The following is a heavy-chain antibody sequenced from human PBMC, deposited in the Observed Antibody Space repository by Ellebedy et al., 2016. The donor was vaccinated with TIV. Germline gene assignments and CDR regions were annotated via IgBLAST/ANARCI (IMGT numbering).Heavy chain of an antibody. Sequence: GGSLRLXXAASGFTFSSYSMNWVRQAPGKGLEWVSSISSSSSYIYYADSVKGRFTISRDNAKNSLYLQMNSLRAEDTAVYYCARGHPIVVPAATVAFDIWGQGTMVTVSS. CDR3: ARGHPIVVPAATVAFDI. V-gene: IGHV3-21*01. CDR1: GFTFSSYS. J-gene: IGHJ3*02. CDR2: ISSSSSYI. D-gene: IGHD2-2*01.